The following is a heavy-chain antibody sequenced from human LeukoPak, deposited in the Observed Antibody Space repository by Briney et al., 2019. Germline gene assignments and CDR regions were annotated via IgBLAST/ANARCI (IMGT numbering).Heavy chain of an antibody. Sequence: PSETLSLTCTVSGGSISFSSDYWGWIRQPPGKGLEWIGDIYYSGTTNYNPSLKSRVTMSVDTSKNQFSLELNSATAADTAVYYCARRLSTRSYYLDDWGQGTLVTVSS. CDR3: ARRLSTRSYYLDD. CDR1: GGSISFSSDY. J-gene: IGHJ4*02. D-gene: IGHD2/OR15-2a*01. V-gene: IGHV4-39*01. CDR2: IYYSGTT.